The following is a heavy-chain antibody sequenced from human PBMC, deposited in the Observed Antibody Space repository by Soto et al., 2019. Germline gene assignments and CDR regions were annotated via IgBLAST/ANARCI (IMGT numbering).Heavy chain of an antibody. CDR3: AHKSAVAGLFDY. CDR1: GFSLSTSGVG. Sequence: QITLKESGPTLVKPTQTLTLTCTFSGFSLSTSGVGVGWIRQPPGKALEWLALIYWDDDKRYSPSLKSRLTITKDTSKTHVVLTMTNMNPVDTATYYCAHKSAVAGLFDYWGQGTLVTVSS. CDR2: IYWDDDK. J-gene: IGHJ4*02. D-gene: IGHD6-19*01. V-gene: IGHV2-5*02.